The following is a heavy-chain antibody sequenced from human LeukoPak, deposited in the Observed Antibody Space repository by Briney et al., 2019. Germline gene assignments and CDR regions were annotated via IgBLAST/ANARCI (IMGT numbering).Heavy chain of an antibody. Sequence: GGSLRLSCAASGLTLSSYAMSWVRQAPGKGLEWVSVISGSGGSTYYADSVKGRFTISRDNSKNTLYLQMNSLRAEDTAVYYCAKDGGTRKGSFDIWGLGTMVTVSS. V-gene: IGHV3-23*01. CDR3: AKDGGTRKGSFDI. J-gene: IGHJ3*02. CDR2: ISGSGGST. D-gene: IGHD1-14*01. CDR1: GLTLSSYA.